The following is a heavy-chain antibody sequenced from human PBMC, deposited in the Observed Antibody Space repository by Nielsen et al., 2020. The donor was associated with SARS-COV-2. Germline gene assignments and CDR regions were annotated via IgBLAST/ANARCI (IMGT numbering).Heavy chain of an antibody. V-gene: IGHV4-59*01. Sequence: GSLRLSCTVSGGSISSYYWSWIRQPPGKGLEWIGYIYYSGSTNYNPSLKSRVTISVDTSKNQFSLKLSSVTAADTAVYYCARGVDIVATLWFDPWGQGTLVTVSS. CDR1: GGSISSYY. D-gene: IGHD5-12*01. J-gene: IGHJ5*02. CDR2: IYYSGST. CDR3: ARGVDIVATLWFDP.